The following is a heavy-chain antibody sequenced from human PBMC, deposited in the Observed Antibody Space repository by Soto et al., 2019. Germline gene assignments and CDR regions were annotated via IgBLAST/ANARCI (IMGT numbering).Heavy chain of an antibody. CDR2: FDPEDGET. V-gene: IGHV1-24*01. CDR3: ATDLYSGYDYDAFDI. J-gene: IGHJ3*02. Sequence: ASVKVSCKASGGTFSSYAISWVRQAPGQGLEWMGGFDPEDGETIYAQRFQGRVTMTEDTSTDTAYMELSSLRSEDTAVYYCATDLYSGYDYDAFDIWGQGTMVTVSS. CDR1: GGTFSSYA. D-gene: IGHD5-12*01.